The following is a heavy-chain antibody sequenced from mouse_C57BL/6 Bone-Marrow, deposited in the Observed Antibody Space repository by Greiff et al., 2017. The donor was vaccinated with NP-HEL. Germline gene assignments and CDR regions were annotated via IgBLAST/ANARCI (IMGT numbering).Heavy chain of an antibody. Sequence: EVKLQESGPGLVKPSQSLSLTCSVTGYSITSGYYWNWIRQFPGNKLEWMGYISYDGSNNYNPSLKNRISITRDTSKNQFFLKLNSVTTEDTATYYCASYYRGFAYWGQGTLVTVSA. CDR2: ISYDGSN. CDR1: GYSITSGYY. CDR3: ASYYRGFAY. J-gene: IGHJ3*01. D-gene: IGHD1-1*01. V-gene: IGHV3-6*01.